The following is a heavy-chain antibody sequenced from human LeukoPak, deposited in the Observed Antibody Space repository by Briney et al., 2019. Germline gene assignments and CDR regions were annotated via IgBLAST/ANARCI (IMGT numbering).Heavy chain of an antibody. J-gene: IGHJ4*02. D-gene: IGHD1-1*01. CDR1: GGSISSNNW. CDR2: ISHSGST. Sequence: SETLSLTCAVSGGSISSNNWWSWVRQPPGKGLEWIGEISHSGSTNYNPSLESRVTISVDKSKNQFSLKLSSMTAADTAVYFCATVTGTTPFDFWGQGTLVTVSS. CDR3: ATVTGTTPFDF. V-gene: IGHV4-4*02.